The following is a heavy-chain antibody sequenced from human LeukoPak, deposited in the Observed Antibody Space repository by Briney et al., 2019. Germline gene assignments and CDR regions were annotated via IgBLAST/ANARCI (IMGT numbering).Heavy chain of an antibody. Sequence: PSETLSLTCTVSGGSINSGAHFWSWIRQHPGKGLEWIGYIYYSGSTRYNPSLKSRISMSVDASKNQFSLKLTSVTAADTAVYYCARDGGGYTYGGDYYYYIDVWGTGTTVTVSS. J-gene: IGHJ6*03. CDR2: IYYSGST. CDR3: ARDGGGYTYGGDYYYYIDV. V-gene: IGHV4-31*03. CDR1: GGSINSGAHF. D-gene: IGHD5-18*01.